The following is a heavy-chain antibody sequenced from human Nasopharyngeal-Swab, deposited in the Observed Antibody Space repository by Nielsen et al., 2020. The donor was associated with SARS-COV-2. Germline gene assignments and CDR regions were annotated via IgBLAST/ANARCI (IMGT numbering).Heavy chain of an antibody. D-gene: IGHD3-22*01. CDR3: ARDSGFTFGYWIFDY. CDR2: VWFDGTNK. V-gene: IGHV3-33*01. Sequence: VRQAPGKGLEWVEIVWFDGTNKYYADSVKGRFTISRDSSKNTLYLQMNSLRAEDAAVYYCARDSGFTFGYWIFDYWGQGTLVTVSS. J-gene: IGHJ4*02.